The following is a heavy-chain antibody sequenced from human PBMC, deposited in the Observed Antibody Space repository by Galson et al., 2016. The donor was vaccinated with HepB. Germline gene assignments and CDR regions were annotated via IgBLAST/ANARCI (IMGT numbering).Heavy chain of an antibody. CDR1: GGSIDNGGYY. J-gene: IGHJ5*02. CDR2: IYYSGAT. V-gene: IGHV4-31*03. Sequence: TLSLTCTVSGGSIDNGGYYWTWIRQRPGKGPEWIGYIYYSGATYYNPSHPSRVSISMDTSKNQFSLKVTSVTAADTAVYYCARGGTTADNWFDPWGQGTLVTVSS. D-gene: IGHD1-1*01. CDR3: ARGGTTADNWFDP.